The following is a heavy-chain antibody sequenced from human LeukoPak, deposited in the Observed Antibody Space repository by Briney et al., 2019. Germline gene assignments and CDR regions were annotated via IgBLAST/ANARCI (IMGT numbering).Heavy chain of an antibody. D-gene: IGHD5-12*01. V-gene: IGHV4-34*01. CDR1: GESFSDYY. CDR3: ARSLRGYSGYAFYYYGMDV. Sequence: SETLSLTRGVYGESFSDYYWSWIRQPPGKGLEWIGEINHSGSTNYNPSLKSRVTISIDTPKKQFSLKLSSVTAADTAVYYCARSLRGYSGYAFYYYGMDVWGQGTTVTVSS. J-gene: IGHJ6*02. CDR2: INHSGST.